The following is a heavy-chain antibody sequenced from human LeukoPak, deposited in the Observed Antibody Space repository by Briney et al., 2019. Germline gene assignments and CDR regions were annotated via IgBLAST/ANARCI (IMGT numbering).Heavy chain of an antibody. CDR1: GGSFSGYY. V-gene: IGHV4-34*01. Sequence: SEALSLTCAVSGGSFSGYYWSWIRQPPGKGLEWIGEINHSGSTNYNPSLKSRVTISVDTSKNQFSLKLSSVTAADTAVYYCARLWAGTVHAFDIWGQGTMVTVAS. CDR3: ARLWAGTVHAFDI. CDR2: INHSGST. D-gene: IGHD1-7*01. J-gene: IGHJ3*02.